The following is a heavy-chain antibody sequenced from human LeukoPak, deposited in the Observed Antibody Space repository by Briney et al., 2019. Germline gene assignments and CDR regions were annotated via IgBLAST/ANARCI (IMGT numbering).Heavy chain of an antibody. Sequence: GGSLRLSCAASGFNFDGYGMHWVRQTPGKGLEWVAVVWFDGTKRDYAESVKGRFTISRDNSKNTVYLEMNRLRVGDTAIYYCAKDSAFNYDSSGYEDYWGQGTLVIVSS. CDR2: VWFDGTKR. CDR3: AKDSAFNYDSSGYEDY. V-gene: IGHV3-33*06. D-gene: IGHD3-22*01. J-gene: IGHJ4*02. CDR1: GFNFDGYG.